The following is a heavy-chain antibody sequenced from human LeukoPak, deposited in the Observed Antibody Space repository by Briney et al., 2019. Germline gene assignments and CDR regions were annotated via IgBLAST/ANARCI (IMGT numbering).Heavy chain of an antibody. J-gene: IGHJ3*02. CDR2: IYPGGSDT. Sequence: GESLKISCKGSGYSFTSYWIGWVRQMPGKGLEWMGIIYPGGSDTRYSPSFQGQVTISADKSISTAYLQWSSLKASDTAMYYCASSGFYCSSTSCNPAPSDAFDIWGQGTMVTVSS. CDR1: GYSFTSYW. V-gene: IGHV5-51*01. D-gene: IGHD2-2*01. CDR3: ASSGFYCSSTSCNPAPSDAFDI.